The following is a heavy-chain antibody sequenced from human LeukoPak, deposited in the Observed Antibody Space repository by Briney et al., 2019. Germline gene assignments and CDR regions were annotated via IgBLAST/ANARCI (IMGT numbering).Heavy chain of an antibody. CDR1: GGSISSYY. CDR3: ARDDVDTPTFDY. D-gene: IGHD5-18*01. V-gene: IGHV4-39*07. Sequence: PSETLSLTCTVSGGSISSYYWSWIRQPPGKGLEWIGSIYYSGSTYYNPSLKSRVTISVDTSKNQLSLKLSSVTAADTAVYYCARDDVDTPTFDYLGQGTLVTVSS. CDR2: IYYSGST. J-gene: IGHJ4*02.